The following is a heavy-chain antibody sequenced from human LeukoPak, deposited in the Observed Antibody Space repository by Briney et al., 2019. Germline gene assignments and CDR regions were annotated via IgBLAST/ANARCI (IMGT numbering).Heavy chain of an antibody. CDR3: AKDLFYDNSFDY. Sequence: GGSLRLSCAASGFTFSSYGMHWVRQAPGKGLEWLAFIRYDGSNKYYTDSVKGRFTISRDNSKNTLYLQMNSLRAEDTAVYYCAKDLFYDNSFDYWGQGTLVTVSS. D-gene: IGHD2/OR15-2a*01. CDR1: GFTFSSYG. J-gene: IGHJ4*02. V-gene: IGHV3-30*02. CDR2: IRYDGSNK.